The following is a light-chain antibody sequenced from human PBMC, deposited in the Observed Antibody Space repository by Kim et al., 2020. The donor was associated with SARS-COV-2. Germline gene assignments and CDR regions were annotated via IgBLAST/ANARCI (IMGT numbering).Light chain of an antibody. CDR3: QRREYGLT. J-gene: IGKJ4*01. CDR2: DAS. CDR1: QSGRSV. V-gene: IGKV3-11*01. Sequence: SLSPGERATCSGRASQSGRSVLAWYQQKPGQAPRLRIYDASKRATGIPARFRGSGSGTDFTLTISSREPEDFAVYDWQRREYGLTFGGGTKVDI.